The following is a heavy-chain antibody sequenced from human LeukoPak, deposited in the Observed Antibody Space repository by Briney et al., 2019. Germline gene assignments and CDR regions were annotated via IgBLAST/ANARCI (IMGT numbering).Heavy chain of an antibody. CDR2: TSYDGGNT. J-gene: IGHJ4*02. D-gene: IGHD3-3*01. Sequence: GGSLRLSCAASGFIFSNHAMHWVRQAPGKGLEWVAVTSYDGGNTYYADSVNGRFTMYRDNCKNTINLQMDSLRIEDTAVYFCARDAGSGWSYLDFWGQGTLVTVSS. CDR1: GFIFSNHA. CDR3: ARDAGSGWSYLDF. V-gene: IGHV3-30-3*01.